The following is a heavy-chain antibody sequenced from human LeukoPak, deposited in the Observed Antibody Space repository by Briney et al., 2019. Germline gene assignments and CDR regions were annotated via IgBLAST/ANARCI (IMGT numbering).Heavy chain of an antibody. J-gene: IGHJ6*02. CDR1: GYTLTELS. V-gene: IGHV1-24*01. CDR2: FDPEDGET. Sequence: EASVKVSCKVSGYTLTELSMHWVRQAPGKGLEWMGGFDPEDGETIYAQKFQGRVTMTEDTSTDTAYMELSSLRSDDTAVYYCARDSPPTNYYDSSGYFVPYYYGMDVWGQGTTVTVSS. CDR3: ARDSPPTNYYDSSGYFVPYYYGMDV. D-gene: IGHD3-22*01.